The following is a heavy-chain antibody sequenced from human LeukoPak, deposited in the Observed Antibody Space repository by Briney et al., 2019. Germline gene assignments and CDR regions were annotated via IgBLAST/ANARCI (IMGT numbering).Heavy chain of an antibody. D-gene: IGHD3-10*01. CDR3: ARSRSYSYYFDY. V-gene: IGHV1-2*02. CDR2: INPNSGGT. J-gene: IGHJ4*02. CDR1: GYTFTGYY. Sequence: ASVKVSCKASGYTFTGYYMHWVRQAPGQGLEWMGWINPNSGGTNYAQKFQGRVTMTRDTSISSAYMELSRLRSDDTAVYYCARSRSYSYYFDYWGQGTLVTVSS.